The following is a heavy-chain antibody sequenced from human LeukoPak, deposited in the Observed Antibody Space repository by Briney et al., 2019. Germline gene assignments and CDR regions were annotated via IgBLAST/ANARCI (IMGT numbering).Heavy chain of an antibody. CDR3: ARETKDTAMMYYFDF. V-gene: IGHV3-23*01. Sequence: GGSLRLSCAASGFTFSSYAMSWVRQAPGKGLEWVSAISGSGGSTYYADSVKGRFTISRDNSKNTLYLQINSLRAEDAAAYFCARETKDTAMMYYFDFWGQGTLVTVSS. CDR2: ISGSGGST. J-gene: IGHJ4*02. CDR1: GFTFSSYA. D-gene: IGHD5-18*01.